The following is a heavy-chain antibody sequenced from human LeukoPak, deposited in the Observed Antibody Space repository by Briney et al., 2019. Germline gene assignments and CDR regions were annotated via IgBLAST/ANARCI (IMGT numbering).Heavy chain of an antibody. CDR2: ISSSSTTR. V-gene: IGHV3-48*02. D-gene: IGHD6-13*01. J-gene: IGHJ4*02. CDR3: AGDPHIAAAGTIFDY. CDR1: GFTFSSCS. Sequence: AGGSLRLSCVVSGFTFSSCSMNWVRQAPGKGLEWVSYISSSSTTRYYADSVKGRYTISRDNAKNSLYLQMNSLRDEDSAVYYCAGDPHIAAAGTIFDYWGQGTLVTVSS.